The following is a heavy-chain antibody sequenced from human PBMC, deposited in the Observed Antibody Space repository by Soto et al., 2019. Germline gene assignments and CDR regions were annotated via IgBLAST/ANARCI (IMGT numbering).Heavy chain of an antibody. D-gene: IGHD1-1*01. Sequence: ASVKVSCKASGYSFSSHYMYWVRQAPGQGLEWIGRSKAYNGNTNYAQKLQGRVTMTTDTSTSTAYMELRSLRSDDTAVYYCARVWGVQLELMNWFDPWGQGTLVTVSS. CDR3: ARVWGVQLELMNWFDP. CDR2: SKAYNGNT. V-gene: IGHV1-18*01. J-gene: IGHJ5*02. CDR1: GYSFSSHY.